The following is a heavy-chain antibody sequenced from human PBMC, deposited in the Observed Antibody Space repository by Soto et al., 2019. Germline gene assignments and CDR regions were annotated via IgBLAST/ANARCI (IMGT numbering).Heavy chain of an antibody. CDR1: GFTFNTYD. Sequence: ESGGGLVKPGGSLRLSCAASGFTFNTYDMNWVRQAPGKGLEWVSSITTSSAYIYYADSLKGRITISRDNAKNSLFLQMNRLIAEDTAVYYCVRSGTARLLRHSWFDTWGQGTLVTVSS. CDR3: VRSGTARLLRHSWFDT. D-gene: IGHD2-21*01. CDR2: ITTSSAYI. V-gene: IGHV3-21*01. J-gene: IGHJ5*02.